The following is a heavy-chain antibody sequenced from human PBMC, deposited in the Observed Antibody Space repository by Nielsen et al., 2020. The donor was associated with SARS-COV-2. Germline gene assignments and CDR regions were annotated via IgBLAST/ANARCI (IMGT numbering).Heavy chain of an antibody. Sequence: GESLKISCTASGFTFGDYAMSWVRQAPGKGLEWVGRIKSKTDGGTTDYAAPVKGRFTISRDDSKNTLYLQMNSLKTEDTAVYYCTTAACSSTSCYHVDYWGQGTLVTVSS. CDR3: TTAACSSTSCYHVDY. V-gene: IGHV3-15*01. CDR1: GFTFGDYA. J-gene: IGHJ4*02. CDR2: IKSKTDGGTT. D-gene: IGHD2-2*01.